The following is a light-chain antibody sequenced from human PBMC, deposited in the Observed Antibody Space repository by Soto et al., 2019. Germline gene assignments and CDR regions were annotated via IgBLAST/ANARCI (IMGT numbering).Light chain of an antibody. CDR1: TSNIGRQF. CDR3: AVWDESMTGRV. V-gene: IGLV1-47*01. Sequence: QSVLTQPPSASGTPGQRITISCSGSTSNIGRQFVYWNQQLPGTAPKVLIVRDGQRPSGVPDRFFGSKSGTSASLAISGLRSDDVAHYSCAVWDESMTGRVLGGVPKVTGL. J-gene: IGLJ3*02. CDR2: RDG.